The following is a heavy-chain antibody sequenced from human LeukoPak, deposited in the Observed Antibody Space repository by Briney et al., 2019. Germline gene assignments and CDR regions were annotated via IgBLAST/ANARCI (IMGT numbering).Heavy chain of an antibody. Sequence: SQTLSLTCTVSGGSISIGNYYWSWIRQPPGKGLEWNRYIYYSGSTYYTPSLKSQLNRSVDTSKNQYSHKLTSETAADTAVYYCARAPKPRDYDYVWGTYRPNWFNPWGQGTLVTLSS. CDR2: IYYSGST. CDR3: ARAPKPRDYDYVWGTYRPNWFNP. J-gene: IGHJ5*02. CDR1: GGSISIGNYY. V-gene: IGHV4-30-4*08. D-gene: IGHD3-16*02.